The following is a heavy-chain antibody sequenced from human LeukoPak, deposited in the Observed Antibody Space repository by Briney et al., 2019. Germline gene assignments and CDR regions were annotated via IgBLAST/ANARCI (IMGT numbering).Heavy chain of an antibody. CDR3: TTSPTNDDAFDI. J-gene: IGHJ3*02. Sequence: GGSLRLSCAASGFTFSNAWMSWVRQAPGKGLEWVGRIKSQSDGGTTDYAAPVKGRFTISRDDSKNTLYLQMNSLKTEDTAVYYCTTSPTNDDAFDIWGQGTMVTVSS. D-gene: IGHD2-8*01. CDR1: GFTFSNAW. V-gene: IGHV3-15*01. CDR2: IKSQSDGGTT.